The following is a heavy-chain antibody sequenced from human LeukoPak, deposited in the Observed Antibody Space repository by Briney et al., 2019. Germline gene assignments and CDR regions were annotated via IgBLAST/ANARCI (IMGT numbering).Heavy chain of an antibody. Sequence: GGSLRLSCAPSGFTFDNFAMNWVRQAPGKGREGVSEITGSGGSTYYADSVKGGFTISRDNTKNTLYLQMNSLRGEDTAIYYCARELFDFDYWGQGTLVTVSS. J-gene: IGHJ4*02. CDR3: ARELFDFDY. CDR1: GFTFDNFA. CDR2: ITGSGGST. D-gene: IGHD3-10*01. V-gene: IGHV3-23*01.